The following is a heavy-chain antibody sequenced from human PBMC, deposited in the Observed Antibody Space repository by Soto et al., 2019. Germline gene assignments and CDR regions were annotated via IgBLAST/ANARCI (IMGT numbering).Heavy chain of an antibody. CDR1: GGTLSSYA. CDR2: IIPIFGTA. J-gene: IGHJ6*02. Sequence: SVKVSCKASGGTLSSYAISWVRQAPGQGLEWMGGIIPIFGTANYAQKFQGRVTITADESTSTAYMELSSLRSEDTAVYYCERDNYDSSGPYGMDVWGQGTTVNVSS. CDR3: ERDNYDSSGPYGMDV. V-gene: IGHV1-69*13. D-gene: IGHD3-22*01.